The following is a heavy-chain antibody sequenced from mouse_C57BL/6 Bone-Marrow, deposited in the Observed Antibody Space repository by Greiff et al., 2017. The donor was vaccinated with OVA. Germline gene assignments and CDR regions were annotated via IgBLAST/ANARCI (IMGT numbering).Heavy chain of an antibody. CDR1: GYTFTDYE. D-gene: IGHD1-1*01. CDR3: TREGITTVDYFDY. CDR2: IDPETGGT. Sequence: QVQLQQSGAELVRPGASVTLSCKASGYTFTDYEMHWVKQTPVHGLEWIGAIDPETGGTAYNQKFKGKAILTADKSSSTAYMELRSLTSEDSAVYYCTREGITTVDYFDYWGQGTTLTVSS. V-gene: IGHV1-15*01. J-gene: IGHJ2*01.